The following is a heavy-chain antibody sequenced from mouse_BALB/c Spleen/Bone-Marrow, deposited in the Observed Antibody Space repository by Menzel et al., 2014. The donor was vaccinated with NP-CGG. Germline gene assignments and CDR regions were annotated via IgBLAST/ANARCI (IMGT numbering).Heavy chain of an antibody. Sequence: EVQLVESGGDLVKPGGSLKLSCVASGFTFSTYGMSWVRQTPGKRLEWVATISSGVGSTYYPDSVKGRFTISRDNAKNTLYLQMSSLKSEDTAMYYCARQGATPWFAYWGQGTLVTVSA. J-gene: IGHJ3*01. D-gene: IGHD3-1*01. V-gene: IGHV5-6*01. CDR2: ISSGVGST. CDR1: GFTFSTYG. CDR3: ARQGATPWFAY.